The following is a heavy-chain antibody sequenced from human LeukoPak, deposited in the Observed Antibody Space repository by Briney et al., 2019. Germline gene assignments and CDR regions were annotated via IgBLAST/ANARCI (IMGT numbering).Heavy chain of an antibody. CDR2: ISSSSAHI. Sequence: GGPLRLSCAASGFTFNSYSMNGVRQAPGKGLEGVSFISSSSAHINYADSVKGRFTISRDNPRNSLYLQMNSLRAEDTAVYYCARDIGGSYTAIDYWGQGTLVTVSS. V-gene: IGHV3-21*01. CDR3: ARDIGGSYTAIDY. CDR1: GFTFNSYS. J-gene: IGHJ4*02. D-gene: IGHD1-26*01.